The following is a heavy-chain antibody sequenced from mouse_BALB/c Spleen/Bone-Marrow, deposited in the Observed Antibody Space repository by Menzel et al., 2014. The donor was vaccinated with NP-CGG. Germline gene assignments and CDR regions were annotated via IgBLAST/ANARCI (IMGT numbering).Heavy chain of an antibody. CDR3: ARWGFDY. CDR2: IHPNSGNT. Sequence: QVQLQQSGSVLVRPGALVKLSCKASGYTFTSSWMHWAKQRPGQGLEWIGEIHPNSGNTNYNEKFKGKATLTVDTSSSTAYVELSRLTSEDSAVYYCARWGFDYWGQGTTLTVSS. CDR1: GYTFTSSW. V-gene: IGHV1S130*01. J-gene: IGHJ2*01.